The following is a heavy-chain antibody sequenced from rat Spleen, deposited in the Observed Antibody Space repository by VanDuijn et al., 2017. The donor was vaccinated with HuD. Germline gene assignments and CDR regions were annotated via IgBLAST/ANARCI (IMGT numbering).Heavy chain of an antibody. D-gene: IGHD1-6*01. CDR1: GFTFSNYG. V-gene: IGHV5S14*01. CDR2: ITTGGGNT. CDR3: ARKGILRPGGDYFDY. Sequence: EVQLVESGGGLVQPGRSLKLSCAASGFTFSNYGMAWVRQTPTKGLEWVASITTGGGNTYYRDSVKSRFTISRDNAKNTKYLQMDSLRSEDTATYYCARKGILRPGGDYFDYWGQGVMVTVSS. J-gene: IGHJ2*01.